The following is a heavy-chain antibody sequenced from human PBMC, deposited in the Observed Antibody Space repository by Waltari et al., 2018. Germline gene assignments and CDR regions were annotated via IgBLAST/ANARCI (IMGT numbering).Heavy chain of an antibody. CDR1: GGSISSYY. CDR2: IYYSGST. J-gene: IGHJ5*02. V-gene: IGHV4-59*01. Sequence: QVQLPQWGAGLLKPSETLSLTCAVYGGSISSYYWSWIRQPPGKGLEWIGYIYYSGSTNYNPSLKSRVTISVDTSKNQFSLKLSSVTAADTTVYYCARSRAARPLDPWGQGTLVTVSS. D-gene: IGHD6-6*01. CDR3: ARSRAARPLDP.